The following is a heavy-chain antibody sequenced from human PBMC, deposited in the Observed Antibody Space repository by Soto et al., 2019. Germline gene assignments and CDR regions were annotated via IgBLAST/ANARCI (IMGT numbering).Heavy chain of an antibody. V-gene: IGHV1-18*01. D-gene: IGHD3-22*01. CDR3: ARDWSRYYDSSGLMWFY. CDR1: GYGNTISG. CDR2: ISAHNGDT. Sequence: CSEASGYGNTISGRSWLRQAPRKGLEWVGWISAHNGDTRYAQKLQGRITMTTDTLTNTAYMELTRLTSDDTAVYYCARDWSRYYDSSGLMWFYWGQGTLVTVSS. J-gene: IGHJ4*02.